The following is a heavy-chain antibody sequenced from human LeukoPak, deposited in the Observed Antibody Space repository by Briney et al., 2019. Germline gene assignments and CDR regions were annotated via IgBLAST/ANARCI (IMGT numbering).Heavy chain of an antibody. CDR1: GFTFSSYG. V-gene: IGHV3-23*01. D-gene: IGHD2-15*01. CDR2: ISGSGGST. CDR3: AKDSHLLCSGGSCLFDY. J-gene: IGHJ4*02. Sequence: PGGSLRLSCAASGFTFSSYGMSWVRQAPGKGLEWVSAISGSGGSTYYADSVKGRFTISRDNSKNTLYLQMNSLRAEDTAVYYCAKDSHLLCSGGSCLFDYWGQGTLVTVSS.